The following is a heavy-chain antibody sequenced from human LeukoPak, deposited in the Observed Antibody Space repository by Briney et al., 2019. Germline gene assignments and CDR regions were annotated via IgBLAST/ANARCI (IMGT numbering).Heavy chain of an antibody. CDR1: GGSISSSSYY. V-gene: IGHV4-39*07. CDR3: AKSATPYYYGSGSYSYYFDC. Sequence: SETLSLTCTVSGGSISSSSYYWGWIRQPPGKGLEWIGSIYYSGSTNYNPSLKSRVTISVDTSKNQFSLKLSSVTAADTAVYYCAKSATPYYYGSGSYSYYFDCWGQGTLVTVSS. CDR2: IYYSGST. J-gene: IGHJ4*02. D-gene: IGHD3-10*01.